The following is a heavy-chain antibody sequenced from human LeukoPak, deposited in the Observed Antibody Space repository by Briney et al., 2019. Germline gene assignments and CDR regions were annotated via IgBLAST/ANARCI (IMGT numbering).Heavy chain of an antibody. CDR2: IRYDGNNK. CDR1: GFTFSSDG. CDR3: ARDGRSEYSSSKAYYYYMDV. J-gene: IGHJ6*03. Sequence: GGSLRLSCAASGFTFSSDGMHWVRQAPGKGLEWVAFIRYDGNNKYYADSVKGRFTISRDNAKNSLYLQMNSLRAEDTAVYYCARDGRSEYSSSKAYYYYMDVWGKGTTVTVSS. V-gene: IGHV3-30*02. D-gene: IGHD6-6*01.